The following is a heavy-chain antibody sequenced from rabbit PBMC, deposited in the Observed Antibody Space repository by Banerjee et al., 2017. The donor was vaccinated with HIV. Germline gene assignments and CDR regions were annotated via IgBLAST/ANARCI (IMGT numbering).Heavy chain of an antibody. Sequence: QEQLKETGGGLVQPGGSLTLSCKASGFDFSSYYICWVRQAPGKGLEWIACIYAGSSGNTYYASWAKGRFTISKTSSTTVTLQMTSLTAADTATYFCARDGYAGYAGYGYATWAFDPWGQGTLAPS. CDR1: GFDFSSYY. CDR2: IYAGSSGNT. V-gene: IGHV1S45*01. CDR3: ARDGYAGYAGYGYATWAFDP. J-gene: IGHJ2*01. D-gene: IGHD6-1*01.